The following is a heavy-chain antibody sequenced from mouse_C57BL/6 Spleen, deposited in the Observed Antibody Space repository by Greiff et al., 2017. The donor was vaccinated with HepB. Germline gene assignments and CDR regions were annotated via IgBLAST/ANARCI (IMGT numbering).Heavy chain of an antibody. V-gene: IGHV5-4*01. CDR3: AREGGLNAMDY. CDR2: ISDGGSYT. CDR1: GFTFSSYA. Sequence: EVQLQESGGGLVKPGGSLKLSCAASGFTFSSYAMSWVRQTPEKRLEWVATISDGGSYTYYPDNVKGRFTISRDNAKNNLYLQMSHLKSEDTAMYYCAREGGLNAMDYWGQGTSVTVSS. D-gene: IGHD3-3*01. J-gene: IGHJ4*01.